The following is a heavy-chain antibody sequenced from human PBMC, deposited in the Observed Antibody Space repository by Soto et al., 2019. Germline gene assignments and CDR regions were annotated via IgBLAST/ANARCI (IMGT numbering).Heavy chain of an antibody. CDR2: IIPILGIA. D-gene: IGHD2-15*01. CDR3: ASATPGTNLDYYYGMDV. V-gene: IGHV1-69*02. J-gene: IGHJ6*02. CDR1: GGTFSSYT. Sequence: SVKVSCKASGGTFSSYTISWVRQAPGQGLEWMGRIIPILGIANYAQKFQGRVTITADKSTSTAYMELSSLRSEDTAVYYCASATPGTNLDYYYGMDVWGQGTTVTVSS.